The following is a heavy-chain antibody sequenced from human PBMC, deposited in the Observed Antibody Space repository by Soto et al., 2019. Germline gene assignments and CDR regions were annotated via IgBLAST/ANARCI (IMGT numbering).Heavy chain of an antibody. CDR3: LNLWNGDTGMVVDY. Sequence: GRSLLLSWAASGFTLSRYGMHGGRQPPGKGLEWVAVISYDGSNKYYADSVKGRFTISRDNSKNTLYLQMNSLRAEDTAVYYCLNLWNGDTGMVVDY. D-gene: IGHD5-18*01. V-gene: IGHV3-30*18. CDR1: GFTLSRYG. CDR2: ISYDGSNK. J-gene: IGHJ4*01.